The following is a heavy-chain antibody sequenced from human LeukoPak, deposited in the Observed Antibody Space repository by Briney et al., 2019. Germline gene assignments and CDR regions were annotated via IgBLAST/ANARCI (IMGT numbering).Heavy chain of an antibody. CDR1: GFTFSSYS. Sequence: GGSLRLSCAASGFTFSSYSMNWVRQAPGKGLEWVSYISSSSSTIYYADSVKGRFTISRDNAKNSLYLQMNSLRDEDTAVYYCARGGPYYYDSSDAVDVWGQGTTVTVSS. J-gene: IGHJ6*02. D-gene: IGHD3-22*01. V-gene: IGHV3-48*02. CDR2: ISSSSSTI. CDR3: ARGGPYYYDSSDAVDV.